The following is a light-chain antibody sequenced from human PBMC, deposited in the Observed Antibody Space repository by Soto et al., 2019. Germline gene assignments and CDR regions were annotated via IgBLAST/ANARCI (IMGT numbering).Light chain of an antibody. Sequence: EIVLTQSPGTVSLSPGERATLSCRASQSVSNNYLAWYQQKPGQAPRLLIYGASSRATGIPDRFSGSGSGTDFTITISRLEPEDFAVYYCQQYGSSPWTFGQGTKVEIK. V-gene: IGKV3-20*01. CDR1: QSVSNNY. CDR2: GAS. J-gene: IGKJ1*01. CDR3: QQYGSSPWT.